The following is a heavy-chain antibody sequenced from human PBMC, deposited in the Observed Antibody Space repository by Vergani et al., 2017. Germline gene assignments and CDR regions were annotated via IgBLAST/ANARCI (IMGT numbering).Heavy chain of an antibody. J-gene: IGHJ4*02. V-gene: IGHV3-23*01. Sequence: EVQLLESGGGLVQPGESLRLSCTVSGFTFTSYGISWVRQAPGKGLEWVSGISASGGSTYYTDSVKGRFIISRDISKNTLYLQMSSLRADDTAVYYCALARPRDWETPRFLFDYWGQRTLVGVST. CDR2: ISASGGST. CDR1: GFTFTSYG. D-gene: IGHD1-26*01. CDR3: ALARPRDWETPRFLFDY.